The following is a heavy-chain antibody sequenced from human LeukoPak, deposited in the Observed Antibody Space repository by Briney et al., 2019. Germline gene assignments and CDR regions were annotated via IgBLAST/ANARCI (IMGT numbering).Heavy chain of an antibody. D-gene: IGHD3-22*01. CDR2: ISGSGGST. Sequence: GGSLRLSCAASGFTFSSYAMSWVRQAPGKGLEWVSAISGSGGSTYYADTVKGRFTVSREKSKNTLYLQMSSLRAEDTAVSYCAKEDYYDSSGARAGDYWGQGTLVTVSS. CDR3: AKEDYYDSSGARAGDY. J-gene: IGHJ4*02. V-gene: IGHV3-23*01. CDR1: GFTFSSYA.